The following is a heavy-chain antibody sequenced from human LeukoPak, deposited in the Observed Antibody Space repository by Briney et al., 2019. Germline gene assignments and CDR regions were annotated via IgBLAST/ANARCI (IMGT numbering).Heavy chain of an antibody. Sequence: SETLSLTCTVSGGSISSSTYFWGWLRPPPGKGLEWIGCIYYCSGYTYYNPSLKTRAIISVDTSKNQFSLRLTSVTTADTSVSYCARRPPYFGWLASETPSYFAFGGEGTLVTVSS. CDR2: IYYCSGYT. V-gene: IGHV4-39*07. J-gene: IGHJ4*02. D-gene: IGHD3-9*01. CDR3: ARRPPYFGWLASETPSYFAF. CDR1: GGSISSSTYF.